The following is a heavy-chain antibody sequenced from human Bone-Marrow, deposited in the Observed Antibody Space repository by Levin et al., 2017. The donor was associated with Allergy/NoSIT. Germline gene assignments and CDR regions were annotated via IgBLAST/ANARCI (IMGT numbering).Heavy chain of an antibody. V-gene: IGHV3-11*01. D-gene: IGHD1/OR15-1a*01. CDR1: GFTLSDYY. Sequence: PGGSLRLSCAASGFTLSDYYMSWIRQAPGKGLEWVSYISSRGTTMYLADSVKGRFTISRDNAKNSLSLQMNSLRADDTAVYYCARDMNKAHYNYGLDVWGQGTTDTVSS. J-gene: IGHJ6*02. CDR2: ISSRGTTM. CDR3: ARDMNKAHYNYGLDV.